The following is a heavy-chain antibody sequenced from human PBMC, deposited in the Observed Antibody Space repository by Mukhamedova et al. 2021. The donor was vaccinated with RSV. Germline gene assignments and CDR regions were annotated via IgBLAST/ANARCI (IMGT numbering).Heavy chain of an antibody. D-gene: IGHD6-19*01. Sequence: ADSVKGRFTISRDNAKNSLYLQMNSLRAEDTALYYCAKAFGSGVAGDYWGQGTLVTVSS. J-gene: IGHJ4*02. CDR3: AKAFGSGVAGDY. V-gene: IGHV3-9*01.